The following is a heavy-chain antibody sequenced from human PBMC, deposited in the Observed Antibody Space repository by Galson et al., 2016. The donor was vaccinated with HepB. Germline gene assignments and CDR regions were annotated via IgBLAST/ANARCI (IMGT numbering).Heavy chain of an antibody. CDR2: IYYSGST. CDR1: GGSISSSGFY. Sequence: ETLSLTCTVSGGSISSSGFYWGWIRQPPGKGLEWIASIYYSGSTYYNPSLKGRVTISVDTSKNQFSLKLSSVTAADTAVYYCARRSITTMHVWGQGTTVTVSS. D-gene: IGHD3-22*01. CDR3: ARRSITTMHV. V-gene: IGHV4-39*01. J-gene: IGHJ6*02.